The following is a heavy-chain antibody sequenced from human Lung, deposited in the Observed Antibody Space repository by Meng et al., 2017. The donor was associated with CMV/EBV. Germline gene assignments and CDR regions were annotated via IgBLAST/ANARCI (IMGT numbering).Heavy chain of an antibody. CDR2: IRWNGETT. Sequence: GESLKISCAASGFTFDDYDMNWVRQAPGKGLEWVSGIRWNGETTAYTDSVRGRFTISRDNAKKSLHLQMNSLRAEDTALYYCARAVGPTIVDALDIWGQGTLVPSPQ. D-gene: IGHD1-26*01. J-gene: IGHJ3*02. V-gene: IGHV3-20*04. CDR1: GFTFDDYD. CDR3: ARAVGPTIVDALDI.